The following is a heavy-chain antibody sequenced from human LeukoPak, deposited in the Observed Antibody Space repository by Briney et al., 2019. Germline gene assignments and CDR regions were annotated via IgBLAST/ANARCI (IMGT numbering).Heavy chain of an antibody. CDR1: GFTFDDYA. Sequence: GGSLRLSCAASGFTFDDYAMHWVRQALGKGLEWVSGISWNSGNIGYADSVKGRFTISRDNAKNSLYLQMNSLRAEDTALYYCARESGWFDPWGQGTLVTVSS. CDR3: ARESGWFDP. J-gene: IGHJ5*02. D-gene: IGHD1-26*01. V-gene: IGHV3-9*01. CDR2: ISWNSGNI.